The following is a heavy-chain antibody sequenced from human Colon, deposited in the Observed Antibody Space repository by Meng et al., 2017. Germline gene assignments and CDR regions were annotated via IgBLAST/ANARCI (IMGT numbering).Heavy chain of an antibody. Sequence: GQLVEFGGGWVKPGGSLSISCAASGFIFSDYYMAWIRQTPGKGLEWVSYISTTGSIAYYADSVKGRFTISRDNAKNSVYLQMNSLRAEDTAVYYCATTGSRSSGSWGQGTLVTVSS. CDR1: GFIFSDYY. D-gene: IGHD3-22*01. CDR2: ISTTGSIA. CDR3: ATTGSRSSGS. V-gene: IGHV3-11*01. J-gene: IGHJ4*02.